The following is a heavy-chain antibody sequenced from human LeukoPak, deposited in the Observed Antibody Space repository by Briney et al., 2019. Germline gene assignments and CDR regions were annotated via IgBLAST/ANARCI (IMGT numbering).Heavy chain of an antibody. J-gene: IGHJ4*02. CDR2: ISTSSGNI. V-gene: IGHV3-21*01. CDR3: ARGGLFDWVFDPDSFDH. D-gene: IGHD3-9*01. CDR1: GFTFSSYA. Sequence: PGGSLRLSCAASGFTFSSYAMSWVRQAPGKGLEWVSGISTSSGNIHYAESVKGRFTISRENARNSLYLQMDSLRVEDTAVYYCARGGLFDWVFDPDSFDHWGQGTLVTVSS.